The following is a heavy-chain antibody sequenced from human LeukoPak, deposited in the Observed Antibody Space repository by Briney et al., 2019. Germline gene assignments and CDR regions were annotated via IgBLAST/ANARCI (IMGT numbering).Heavy chain of an antibody. J-gene: IGHJ3*02. Sequence: ASVKVSCKASGYTFTGHYMHWVRQAPGQGLEWMGWINPNNGGTNFAQKFQGRVTMTRDTSISTAYMELSSLRSDDTTIYYWATSLNCTTTSCYLFGAFDIWGQGTMVTVSS. CDR3: ATSLNCTTTSCYLFGAFDI. CDR1: GYTFTGHY. V-gene: IGHV1-2*02. D-gene: IGHD2-2*01. CDR2: INPNNGGT.